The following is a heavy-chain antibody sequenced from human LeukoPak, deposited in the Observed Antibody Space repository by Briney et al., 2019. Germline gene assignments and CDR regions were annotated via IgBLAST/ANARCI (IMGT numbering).Heavy chain of an antibody. CDR1: GFTFSSYA. CDR2: ISGSGGST. V-gene: IGHV3-23*01. CDR3: AKVVVGDDFWSGYYSDY. D-gene: IGHD3-3*01. J-gene: IGHJ4*02. Sequence: GGSLRLSCAASGFTFSSYAMSWVRQAPGKGLEWVSAISGSGGSTYYADSVKGRFTISRDNSKNTLYLQMNNLRAEDTAVYYCAKVVVGDDFWSGYYSDYWGQGTLVTVSS.